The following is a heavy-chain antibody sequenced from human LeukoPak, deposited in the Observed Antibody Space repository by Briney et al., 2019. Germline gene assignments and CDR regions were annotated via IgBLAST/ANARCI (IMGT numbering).Heavy chain of an antibody. Sequence: GGSLRLSCAASGFTFSSYAMNWVRQAPGKGLEWVSSISSSSSHIYYADSVKGRFTISRDNAKNSLYLQMGSLRAEDTAVYYCAREYSSTWYVRGYFDYWGQGILVTVSS. V-gene: IGHV3-21*01. CDR2: ISSSSSHI. CDR1: GFTFSSYA. D-gene: IGHD6-13*01. J-gene: IGHJ4*02. CDR3: AREYSSTWYVRGYFDY.